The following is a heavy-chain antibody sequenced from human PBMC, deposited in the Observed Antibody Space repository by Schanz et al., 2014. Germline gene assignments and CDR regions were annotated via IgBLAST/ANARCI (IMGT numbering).Heavy chain of an antibody. CDR1: GLTFRAYW. J-gene: IGHJ1*01. D-gene: IGHD6-13*01. CDR2: ITDGGST. Sequence: EEKEVESGGGLVQPGGSLRLSCAASGLTFRAYWMHWVRQVPGKGLQWVSRITDGGSTSYADFVKGRFTISRDNAKNTLYLQMNSLRAEDTAVYYCTRILSSSCYDWGQGTLVTVSS. V-gene: IGHV3-74*01. CDR3: TRILSSSCYD.